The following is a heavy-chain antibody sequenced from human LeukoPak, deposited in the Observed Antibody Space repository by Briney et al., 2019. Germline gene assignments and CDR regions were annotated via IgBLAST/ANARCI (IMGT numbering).Heavy chain of an antibody. CDR3: ASLWPYQLSAFDI. J-gene: IGHJ3*02. Sequence: SETLSLTCAVSGGSISTNNWWSWVRQPPGKGLEWIGEINHSGSTNYNPSLKSRVTISVDTSKNQFSLKLSSVTAADTAVYYCASLWPYQLSAFDIWAKGHWSPSLQ. CDR2: INHSGST. D-gene: IGHD2-2*01. CDR1: GGSISTNNW. V-gene: IGHV4-4*02.